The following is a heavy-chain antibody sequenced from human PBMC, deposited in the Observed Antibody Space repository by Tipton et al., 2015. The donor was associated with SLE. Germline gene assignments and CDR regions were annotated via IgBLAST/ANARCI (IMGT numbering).Heavy chain of an antibody. CDR3: ARGTNYDSSGYYSY. V-gene: IGHV4-31*03. D-gene: IGHD3-22*01. Sequence: TLSLTCTVSGGSISSGGYYWRWFRPHPGKGLEWIGYIYYSGGTYYNPSLKSRVTISVDTSKNQFSLKLSSVTAADTAPYYCARGTNYDSSGYYSYWGQGTLVTVSS. CDR2: IYYSGGT. CDR1: GGSISSGGYY. J-gene: IGHJ4*02.